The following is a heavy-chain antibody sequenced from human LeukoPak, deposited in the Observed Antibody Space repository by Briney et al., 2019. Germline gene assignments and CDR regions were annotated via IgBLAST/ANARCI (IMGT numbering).Heavy chain of an antibody. CDR3: ARDLVGGIWSAGF. CDR2: TPPTCGDT. J-gene: IGHJ4*02. D-gene: IGHD3-3*01. CDR1: GYTFIGYY. Sequence: ASVKDSFKTSGYTFIGYYVHWVRPAPGQGREWMRRTPPTCGDTIYSQKFKRRASMTRDTSISAAYTELNSLTSDDTAIYYGARDLVGGIWSAGFWGQGTLVTVSS. V-gene: IGHV1-2*06.